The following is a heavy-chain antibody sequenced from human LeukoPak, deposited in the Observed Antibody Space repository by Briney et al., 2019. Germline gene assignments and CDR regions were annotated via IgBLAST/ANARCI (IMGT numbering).Heavy chain of an antibody. CDR2: IYYSGST. J-gene: IGHJ4*02. CDR3: ARETADLGRSLDY. D-gene: IGHD1-1*01. V-gene: IGHV4-59*12. Sequence: SETLSLTCTVSGGSISSYYWSWIRQPPGKGLEWIGYIYYSGSTNYNPFLKSRVTISVDTSKNQFSLKLSSVTAADTAVYCCARETADLGRSLDYWGQGTLVTVSS. CDR1: GGSISSYY.